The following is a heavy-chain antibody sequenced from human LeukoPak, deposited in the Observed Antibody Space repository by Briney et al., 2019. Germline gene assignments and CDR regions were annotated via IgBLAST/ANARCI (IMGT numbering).Heavy chain of an antibody. D-gene: IGHD3-3*01. Sequence: SVKVSCKASGGTFSSYDISWVRQAPGQGLEWMGGIIPIFGTANYAQKVQGRVTITTDESTSTAYMELSSLRSEDTAVYYCARATPYYDFWSGHGGFDYWGQGTLVTVSS. CDR2: IIPIFGTA. CDR3: ARATPYYDFWSGHGGFDY. CDR1: GGTFSSYD. J-gene: IGHJ4*02. V-gene: IGHV1-69*05.